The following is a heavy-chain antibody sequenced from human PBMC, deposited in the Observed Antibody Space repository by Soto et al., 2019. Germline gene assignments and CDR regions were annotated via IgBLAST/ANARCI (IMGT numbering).Heavy chain of an antibody. Sequence: SETLSLTCTVSGGSISSYYWSWIRQPPGKGLEWIGYIYYSGSTNYNPSLKSRVTISVDTSKNQFSLKLSSVTAADTAVYYCARDLVRAVAGKGYWYFDLWGRGTLVTVSS. V-gene: IGHV4-59*01. J-gene: IGHJ2*01. D-gene: IGHD6-19*01. CDR3: ARDLVRAVAGKGYWYFDL. CDR2: IYYSGST. CDR1: GGSISSYY.